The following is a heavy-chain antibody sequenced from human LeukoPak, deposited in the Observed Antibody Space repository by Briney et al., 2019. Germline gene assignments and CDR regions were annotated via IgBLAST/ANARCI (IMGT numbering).Heavy chain of an antibody. CDR3: ARGGYYDILTGNYGMDV. Sequence: ASVKASCKASGYTFTIYYMHWVRQAPGQGVEWMGLINPSGGSTSYTQKFQGRVTITRDPSTSTLYMELSSLRSEDTAVYYCARGGYYDILTGNYGMDVWGKGTTVTVSS. CDR1: GYTFTIYY. CDR2: INPSGGST. J-gene: IGHJ6*04. D-gene: IGHD3-9*01. V-gene: IGHV1-46*01.